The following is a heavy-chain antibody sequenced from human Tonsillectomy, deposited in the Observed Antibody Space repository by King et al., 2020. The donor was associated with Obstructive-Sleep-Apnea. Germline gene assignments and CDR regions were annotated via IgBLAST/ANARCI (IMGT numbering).Heavy chain of an antibody. CDR1: GFTFSRYW. V-gene: IGHV3-74*01. J-gene: IGHJ4*02. Sequence: VQLVESGGGLVQPGGSLRLSCAASGFTFSRYWMHWVRQTPGKGLVWVSRLNSDGSSTTYADSVKGRFTISRDNAKNTLHLQMNSLRAEDTAVYYCARAGCYYDSPEPFWDWGQGTLVTVSS. D-gene: IGHD3-22*01. CDR3: ARAGCYYDSPEPFWD. CDR2: LNSDGSST.